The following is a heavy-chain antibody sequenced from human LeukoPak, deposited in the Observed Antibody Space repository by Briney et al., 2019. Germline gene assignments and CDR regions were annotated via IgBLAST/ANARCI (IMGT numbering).Heavy chain of an antibody. Sequence: ASVKVSCKASGYTFTGYYMHWVRQAPGQGLEWMGWINPNSGGTNYAQKFQGRVTMTRDTSISTAYMELSRLRSEDTAVYYCARDQQTGSAAGPFDYWGQGTLVTVSS. CDR2: INPNSGGT. D-gene: IGHD6-13*01. J-gene: IGHJ4*02. V-gene: IGHV1-2*02. CDR1: GYTFTGYY. CDR3: ARDQQTGSAAGPFDY.